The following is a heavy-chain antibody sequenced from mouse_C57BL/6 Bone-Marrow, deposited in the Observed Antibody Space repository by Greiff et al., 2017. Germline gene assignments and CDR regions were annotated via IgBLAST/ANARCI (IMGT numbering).Heavy chain of an antibody. CDR2: IDPSDSET. CDR3: ARMGWPREAMDY. CDR1: GYTFTSYW. D-gene: IGHD1-1*02. J-gene: IGHJ4*01. Sequence: VQLKQPGAELVRPGSSVKLSCKASGYTFTSYWMHWVKQRPIQGLEWIGNIDPSDSETHYNQKFKDKATLTVDKSSSTAYMQLSSLTSEDSAVYYCARMGWPREAMDYWGQGTSVTVSS. V-gene: IGHV1-52*01.